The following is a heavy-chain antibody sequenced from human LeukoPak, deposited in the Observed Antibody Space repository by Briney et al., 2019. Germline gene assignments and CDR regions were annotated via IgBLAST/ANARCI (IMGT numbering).Heavy chain of an antibody. CDR3: AKGPNYYFWSGLNWFDP. CDR1: GFTFDDYA. Sequence: GGSLRLSCAASGFTFDDYAMHWVRHAPGKGLEWVSGISWNSGSIGYADSVKGRFTISRDNAKNSLYLQMNSLRAEDTALYYCAKGPNYYFWSGLNWFDPWGQGTLVTVSS. CDR2: ISWNSGSI. J-gene: IGHJ5*02. V-gene: IGHV3-9*01. D-gene: IGHD3-3*01.